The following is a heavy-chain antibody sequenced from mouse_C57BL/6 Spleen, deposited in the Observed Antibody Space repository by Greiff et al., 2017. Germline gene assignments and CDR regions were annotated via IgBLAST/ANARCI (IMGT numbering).Heavy chain of an antibody. CDR1: GFTFSDFY. D-gene: IGHD1-1*01. CDR2: SRNKANDYTT. Sequence: EVMLVESGGGLVQSGRSLRLSCATSGFTFSDFYMEWVRQAPGKGLEWIAASRNKANDYTTEYSASVKGRFIVSRDTSQSILYLQMNALRAEDTAMYYCARDNYYGSGAMDYWGQGTSVTVSS. V-gene: IGHV7-1*01. CDR3: ARDNYYGSGAMDY. J-gene: IGHJ4*01.